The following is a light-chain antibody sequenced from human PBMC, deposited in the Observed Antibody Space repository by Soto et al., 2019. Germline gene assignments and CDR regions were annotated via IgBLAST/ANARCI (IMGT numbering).Light chain of an antibody. CDR1: QSISIF. J-gene: IGKJ1*01. CDR3: EQTYMAPRT. Sequence: DIQMTQSQSSLSASVVDRVTITCRPSQSISIFVNWYQQKSGKAPKLLIYDTSTLLRGVPSRFSGSGSGINFTLTITTLEPEDFATYFCEQTYMAPRTFGQGTKVDIK. CDR2: DTS. V-gene: IGKV1-39*01.